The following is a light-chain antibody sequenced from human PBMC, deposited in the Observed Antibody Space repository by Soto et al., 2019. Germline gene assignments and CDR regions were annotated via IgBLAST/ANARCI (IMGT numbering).Light chain of an antibody. CDR3: QQYYDTPLT. CDR1: QSLLYSSNNRNY. V-gene: IGKV4-1*01. J-gene: IGKJ4*01. Sequence: DIVMTQSPDSLAVSLGERATNNCKSSQSLLYSSNNRNYLAWYQQKSGQPPKLLIYWASSRESGVPDRFSGSGSGTDFTLTISSLQAEDVAVYYCQQYYDTPLTFGGGTKVEIK. CDR2: WAS.